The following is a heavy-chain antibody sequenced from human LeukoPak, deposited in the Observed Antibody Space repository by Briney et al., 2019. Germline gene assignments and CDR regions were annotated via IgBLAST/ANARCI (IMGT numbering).Heavy chain of an antibody. V-gene: IGHV3-30*03. Sequence: GGSLRLSCAASGFTFSSYGMHWVRQAPGKGPEWVAVISYDGSNKYYADSVKGRFTISRDNSKSTLCLQMNSLRAEDTAVYYCRVVITTTDYWGQGTLVTVSS. CDR2: ISYDGSNK. J-gene: IGHJ4*02. CDR3: RVVITTTDY. CDR1: GFTFSSYG. D-gene: IGHD3-22*01.